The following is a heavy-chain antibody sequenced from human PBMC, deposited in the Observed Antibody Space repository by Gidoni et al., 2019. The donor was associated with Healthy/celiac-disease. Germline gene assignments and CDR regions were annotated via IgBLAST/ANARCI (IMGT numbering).Heavy chain of an antibody. V-gene: IGHV5-10-1*03. CDR1: GYSFTSYW. CDR3: AVTGTGAAAGPPTYYYYYMDV. Sequence: EVQLVQSGAEVKKPGESLRISCKGSGYSFTSYWHRWVRQMPGKGLEWMGRIDPSDSYTNYSPSFQGHVTISADKSISTAYLQWSSLKASDTAMYYCAVTGTGAAAGPPTYYYYYMDVWGKGTTVTVSS. CDR2: IDPSDSYT. J-gene: IGHJ6*03. D-gene: IGHD6-13*01.